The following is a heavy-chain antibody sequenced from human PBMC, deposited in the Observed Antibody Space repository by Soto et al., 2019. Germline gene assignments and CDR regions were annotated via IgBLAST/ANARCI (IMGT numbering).Heavy chain of an antibody. D-gene: IGHD1-26*01. CDR1: GYTFTSYG. V-gene: IGHV1-18*01. CDR3: TRDARSYSGSIRHLDY. J-gene: IGHJ4*02. CDR2: ISAYNGNT. Sequence: ASVKVSCKASGYTFTSYGISWVRQAPGQGLEWMGWISAYNGNTNYAQKLQGRVTMTTDTSTSTAYMELRSLRAEDTAVYYCTRDARSYSGSIRHLDYWGQGTLVTVSS.